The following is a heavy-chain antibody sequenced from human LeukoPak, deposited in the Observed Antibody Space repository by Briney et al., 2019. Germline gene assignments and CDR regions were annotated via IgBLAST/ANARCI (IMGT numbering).Heavy chain of an antibody. Sequence: SETLSLTCAVYGGSFSGYYWSWIRQPPGKGLEWIGEINHSGSTNYNPSLKSRVTISVDTSKNQFSLRLSSATAADTAVYYCACVVRGVIDYWGQGTPVTVSS. CDR3: ACVVRGVIDY. CDR2: INHSGST. J-gene: IGHJ4*02. CDR1: GGSFSGYY. D-gene: IGHD3-10*01. V-gene: IGHV4-34*01.